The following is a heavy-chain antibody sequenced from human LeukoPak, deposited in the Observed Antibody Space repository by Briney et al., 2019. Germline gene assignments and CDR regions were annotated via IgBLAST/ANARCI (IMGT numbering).Heavy chain of an antibody. Sequence: SSETLSLTCVVSGGSISNHYWNWIRQSPGKGLEWIGHIYYNGVTNYNPSLKSRVTISVDTSKNHFSLNLRSVTAADMAVYYCAREADYGSGSYPDYWGQGTLVTVSS. D-gene: IGHD3-10*01. J-gene: IGHJ4*02. CDR2: IYYNGVT. CDR1: GGSISNHY. CDR3: AREADYGSGSYPDY. V-gene: IGHV4-59*11.